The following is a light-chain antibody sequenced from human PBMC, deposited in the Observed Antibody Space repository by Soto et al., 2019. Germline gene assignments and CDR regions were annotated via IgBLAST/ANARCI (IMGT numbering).Light chain of an antibody. CDR2: GNT. Sequence: QTVVTQPPSVSGAPGQRVTISCTGSSSNIGAGYDVHWYQHLPGTAPKLLISGNTNRPSGVPDRFSGSKSGPSASLAIIGLQAEDEADYFCQSYDSSLSGWVFGGGTQLTVL. V-gene: IGLV1-40*01. CDR3: QSYDSSLSGWV. J-gene: IGLJ3*02. CDR1: SSNIGAGYD.